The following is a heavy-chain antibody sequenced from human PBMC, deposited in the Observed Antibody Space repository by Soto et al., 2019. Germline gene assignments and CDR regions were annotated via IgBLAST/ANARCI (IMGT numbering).Heavy chain of an antibody. J-gene: IGHJ4*02. CDR2: ISGRGVST. CDR3: AKGTNSITMIVVVITPFDY. CDR1: GFTFSSYA. Sequence: GGSLRLSCAASGFTFSSYAMIWVRQAPGKGLEWVSAISGRGVSTYYADSVKGRFTITRDNSKNTLYLQMNSLRAEDTAVYYCAKGTNSITMIVVVITPFDYWGQGTLVTVSS. D-gene: IGHD3-22*01. V-gene: IGHV3-23*01.